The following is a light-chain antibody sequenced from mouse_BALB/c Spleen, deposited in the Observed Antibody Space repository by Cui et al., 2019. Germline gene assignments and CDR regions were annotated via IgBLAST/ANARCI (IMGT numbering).Light chain of an antibody. CDR3: QHFWSTPYT. Sequence: VQMTPSSASLSESVGETVTITCRAGWNIHNYVAWYQQNQGKSLQLLVYNAKTLADGVPSRFSGSGSGTQYSLKINSLQPEDFGSYYCQHFWSTPYTFGGGTKLEIK. V-gene: IGKV12-41*01. J-gene: IGKJ2*01. CDR1: WNIHNY. CDR2: NAK.